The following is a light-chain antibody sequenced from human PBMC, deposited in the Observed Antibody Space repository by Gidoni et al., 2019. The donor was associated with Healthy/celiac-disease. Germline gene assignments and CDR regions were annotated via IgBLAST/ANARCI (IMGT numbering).Light chain of an antibody. CDR2: DAS. J-gene: IGKJ5*01. V-gene: IGKV1-13*02. CDR3: QQFNSYPLT. Sequence: AIQLTQSPSSLPASVGDRVTIPCRARQGSSSALAWYQQKPGKAPKLLIYDASSLQSGVPSRFGGSGSGTDFTLTISSLQPEDFATYYCQQFNSYPLTFGQGTRLEIK. CDR1: QGSSSA.